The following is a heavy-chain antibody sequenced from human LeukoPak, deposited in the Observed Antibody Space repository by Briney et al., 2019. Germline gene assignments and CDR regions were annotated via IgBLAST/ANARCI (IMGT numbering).Heavy chain of an antibody. CDR2: INPNSGGT. D-gene: IGHD6-13*01. Sequence: ASVKVSCKASGYTFTGYYMHWVRQAPGQGLEWMGWINPNSGGTNYAQKFQGRVTMTRDTSISTAYMELSRLGSDDTAVYYCAREGRASRIAAARGQWFDPWGQGTLVTVSS. V-gene: IGHV1-2*02. CDR3: AREGRASRIAAARGQWFDP. CDR1: GYTFTGYY. J-gene: IGHJ5*02.